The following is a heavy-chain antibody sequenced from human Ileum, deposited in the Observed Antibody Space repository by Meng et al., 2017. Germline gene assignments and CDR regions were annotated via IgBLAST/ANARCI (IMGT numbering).Heavy chain of an antibody. D-gene: IGHD3-10*01. Sequence: GESLKISCKGSGYIFKHYWIGWVRQMPGKGLEWMGIIFPGDSDTRYSPSFQGQVTISADKSLDTAYLHLSSLKASDTAMYYCARYMVRGLVGDYWGQGKLVTVSS. CDR1: GYIFKHYW. CDR2: IFPGDSDT. J-gene: IGHJ4*02. CDR3: ARYMVRGLVGDY. V-gene: IGHV5-51*01.